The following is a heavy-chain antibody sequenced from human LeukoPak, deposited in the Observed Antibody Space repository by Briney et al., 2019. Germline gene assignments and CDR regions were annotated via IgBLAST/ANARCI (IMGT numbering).Heavy chain of an antibody. CDR3: ARSYYDILTGYKEYYSDY. Sequence: GGSLRLSCAASGFTFSSYSMNWVRQAPGKGLEWVSSISSSSSYIYYADSVKGRFTISRDNAKNSLYLQMNSLRAEDTAVYYCARSYYDILTGYKEYYSDYWGQGTLVTVSS. V-gene: IGHV3-21*01. CDR2: ISSSSSYI. J-gene: IGHJ4*02. CDR1: GFTFSSYS. D-gene: IGHD3-9*01.